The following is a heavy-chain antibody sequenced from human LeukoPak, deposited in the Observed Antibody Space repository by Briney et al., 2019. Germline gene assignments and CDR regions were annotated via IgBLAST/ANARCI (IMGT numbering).Heavy chain of an antibody. CDR1: GVSISSYY. J-gene: IGHJ6*03. V-gene: IGHV4-59*04. D-gene: IGHD3-16*01. CDR3: APGRSFWGRYTYYYYMDV. Sequence: SETLSLTCAVSGVSISSYYWSWIRPPPGKGLGWVGCVYYSGSTNYNPSLKSRLTRSVDTSKHQFSLNLSSVAAADTAVYYSAPGRSFWGRYTYYYYMDVWGKGTTVTVSS. CDR2: VYYSGST.